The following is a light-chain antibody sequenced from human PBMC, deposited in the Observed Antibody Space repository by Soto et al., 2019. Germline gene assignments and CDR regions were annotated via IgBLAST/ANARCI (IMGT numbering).Light chain of an antibody. Sequence: IVMTQTPLSLYVTPGQPASISCKSSQSLLQSDGNTYLYWYLKTPGQPPQLLIYAVANRFTGVPDRFSGSGSETDFTLKISRVEAEDVGVYYCMQSMQLPRTFGQGTKVEIK. V-gene: IGKV2D-29*01. J-gene: IGKJ1*01. CDR1: QSLLQSDGNTY. CDR2: AVA. CDR3: MQSMQLPRT.